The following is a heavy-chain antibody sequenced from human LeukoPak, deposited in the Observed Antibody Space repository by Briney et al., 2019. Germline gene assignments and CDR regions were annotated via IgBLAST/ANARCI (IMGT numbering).Heavy chain of an antibody. Sequence: GGSLRPSCAASGFTFSSYGMHWVRQAPGKGLEWVAFIRYDGSNKYYADSVKGRFTISRDNSKNTLYLQMNSLRAEDTAVYYCAKDLTPDYYDSSGTNDYWGQGTLVTVPS. J-gene: IGHJ4*02. CDR2: IRYDGSNK. CDR3: AKDLTPDYYDSSGTNDY. CDR1: GFTFSSYG. V-gene: IGHV3-30*02. D-gene: IGHD3-22*01.